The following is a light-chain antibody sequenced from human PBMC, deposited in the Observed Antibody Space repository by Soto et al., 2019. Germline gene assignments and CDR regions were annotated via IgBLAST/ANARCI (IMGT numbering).Light chain of an antibody. Sequence: QSVLTQPPSASGSPGQSVTISCTGTSSDVGGYNYVSWYQQHPGKAPKSMIYEVSKRPSGVPDRFSGSKSGNTASLIVSGLQAEDEADYYCSSYGGNNNLVFGGGTKVTVL. CDR2: EVS. J-gene: IGLJ3*02. CDR3: SSYGGNNNLV. V-gene: IGLV2-8*01. CDR1: SSDVGGYNY.